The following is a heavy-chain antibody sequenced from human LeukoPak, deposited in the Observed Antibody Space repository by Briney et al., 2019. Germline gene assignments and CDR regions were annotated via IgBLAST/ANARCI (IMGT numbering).Heavy chain of an antibody. CDR1: GFTFSSYS. J-gene: IGHJ4*02. D-gene: IGHD3-22*01. CDR3: VRERADSSAVFDY. Sequence: GRSLRLSCAASGFTFSSYSMHWVRQAPGKELEWVAVISYDGSNKFYADSVKGRFTISRDDSKNTLYLQINSLRAEDTAVYYCVRERADSSAVFDYWGQGTLVTVSS. CDR2: ISYDGSNK. V-gene: IGHV3-30*01.